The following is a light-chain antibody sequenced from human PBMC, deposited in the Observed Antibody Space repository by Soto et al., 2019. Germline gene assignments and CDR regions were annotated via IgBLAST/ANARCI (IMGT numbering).Light chain of an antibody. CDR2: GVT. CDR3: SSYRGSSALEV. Sequence: QSALTQPASVSGSPGQSITISCTGTSSDVGGYNYVSWYQQHPGKAPKLMIYGVTNRPSGVSDRFSGSKSGNTASLTISGLQAEDEADYYCSSYRGSSALEVFGAGTKVTVL. V-gene: IGLV2-14*01. CDR1: SSDVGGYNY. J-gene: IGLJ1*01.